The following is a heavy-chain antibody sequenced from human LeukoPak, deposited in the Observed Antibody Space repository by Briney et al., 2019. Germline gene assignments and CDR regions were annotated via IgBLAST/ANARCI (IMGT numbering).Heavy chain of an antibody. D-gene: IGHD6-13*01. V-gene: IGHV4-39*07. CDR2: INYSGRT. Sequence: SETLSLTCSISDDSINNDRYFWAWIRQPPGKGLEWIASINYSGRTYYNPSLNSRLIISVDTAKRQFSLKLTSVTAADTAVYYCAREYRSSWYLNWFDPWGQGTLVTVSS. CDR1: DDSINNDRYF. J-gene: IGHJ5*02. CDR3: AREYRSSWYLNWFDP.